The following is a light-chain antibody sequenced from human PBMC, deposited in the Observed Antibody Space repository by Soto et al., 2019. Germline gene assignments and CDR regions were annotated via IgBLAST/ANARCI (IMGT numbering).Light chain of an antibody. CDR1: QRVLYSSNNKNY. Sequence: DIVMTQSPDSLAVSLGERATINCKSSQRVLYSSNNKNYLAWYQQRPGQPPQLLIYWASTRESGVPDRFSGSGSGTDFTLTITSLQAEDVAVYYCQQYESTPPTFGQGTKVEIK. CDR2: WAS. J-gene: IGKJ2*01. V-gene: IGKV4-1*01. CDR3: QQYESTPPT.